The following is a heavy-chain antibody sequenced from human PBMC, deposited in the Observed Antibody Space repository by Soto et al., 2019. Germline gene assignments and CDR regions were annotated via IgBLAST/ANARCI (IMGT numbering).Heavy chain of an antibody. Sequence: GGSLRLSCAASGFAFNTYWMHWVRQASGKGLVWVSNIRLDGSTTYADSVKGRFTISRDNAKNTVHLQMNSLRAEDTAVYYCARDRYYSIDYWGQGTPVTVSS. V-gene: IGHV3-74*01. CDR2: IRLDGST. CDR1: GFAFNTYW. J-gene: IGHJ4*02. CDR3: ARDRYYSIDY. D-gene: IGHD2-21*01.